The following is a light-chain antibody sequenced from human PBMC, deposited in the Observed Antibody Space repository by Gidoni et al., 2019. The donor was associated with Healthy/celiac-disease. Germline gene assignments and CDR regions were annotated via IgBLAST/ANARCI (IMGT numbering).Light chain of an antibody. CDR3: NSRDSSGNSHYV. Sequence: SSELTQDPAVSVALGQTVRITCQGDSLRSYYASWYQQKQGQATVLVIYGKNNRPSGIPDRFSGSSSGNTASFTITGAQAEDEADYYCNSRDSSGNSHYVFGTGTKVTVL. CDR1: SLRSYY. CDR2: GKN. V-gene: IGLV3-19*01. J-gene: IGLJ1*01.